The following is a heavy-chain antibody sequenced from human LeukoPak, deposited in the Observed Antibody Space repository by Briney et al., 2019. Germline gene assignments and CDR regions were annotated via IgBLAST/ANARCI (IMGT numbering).Heavy chain of an antibody. CDR3: ARFRPYYYYMDV. V-gene: IGHV4-59*11. CDR1: GGSISSHY. CDR2: IYYSGST. J-gene: IGHJ6*03. Sequence: SETLSLTCTVSGGSISSHYWSWIRQPPGKELEWIGYIYYSGSTNYNPSLKSRVTISVDTSKNQFSLRLSSVTAADTAVYYCARFRPYYYYMDVWGKGTTVTVSS.